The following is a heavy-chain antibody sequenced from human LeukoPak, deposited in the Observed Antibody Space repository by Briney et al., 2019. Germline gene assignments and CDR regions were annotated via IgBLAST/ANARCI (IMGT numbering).Heavy chain of an antibody. CDR3: ARIKYYYGSGSHGAFDI. J-gene: IGHJ3*02. D-gene: IGHD3-10*01. V-gene: IGHV3-33*01. CDR2: IWYDGSNK. Sequence: GGSLRLSCAASGFIFSSFGMHWVRQAPGKGLEWVAVIWYDGSNKFYADSVKGRFTISRDDSKNTLYLQMNSLRAEDTAVYYCARIKYYYGSGSHGAFDIWGQGTMVTVSS. CDR1: GFIFSSFG.